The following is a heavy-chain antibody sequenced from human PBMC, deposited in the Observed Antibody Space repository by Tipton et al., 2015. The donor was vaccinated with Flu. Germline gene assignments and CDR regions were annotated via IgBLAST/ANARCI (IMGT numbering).Heavy chain of an antibody. J-gene: IGHJ3*01. CDR3: TRDMHYYESSASPDLDL. CDR2: INTDGSTT. Sequence: VQLVQSGGGYVQPGGSLRVSCAASGFPFSGYWSHWVRQIPGEGLVWLARINTDGSTTDYADFVEGRFTTSRDNINKTLYLQMRSLRAEDTAVYFCTRDMHYYESSASPDLDLWGQGTMVTVSS. V-gene: IGHV3-74*01. CDR1: GFPFSGYW. D-gene: IGHD3-22*01.